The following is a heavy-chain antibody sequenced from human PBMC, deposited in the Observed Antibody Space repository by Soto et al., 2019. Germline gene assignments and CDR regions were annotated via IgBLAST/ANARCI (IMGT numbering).Heavy chain of an antibody. J-gene: IGHJ6*02. V-gene: IGHV2-5*02. CDR3: AHSRCGGDCLQSYPSHYYYGMDV. CDR2: IYWDDDK. D-gene: IGHD2-21*02. CDR1: GFSLSTSGVS. Sequence: QITLKESGLTLVKPTQTLTLTCTFSGFSLSTSGVSVGWIRQPPGKALEWLALIYWDDDKRYSPSLKSRLTITKDTSKNQVVLRMTNMDPVDTATYYCAHSRCGGDCLQSYPSHYYYGMDVWGQGTTVTVSS.